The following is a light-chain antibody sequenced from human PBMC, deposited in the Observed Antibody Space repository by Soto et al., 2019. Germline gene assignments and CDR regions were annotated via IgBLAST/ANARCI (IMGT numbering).Light chain of an antibody. Sequence: EIVLTQFPGTLSLSPGERATLSCRASQSVRNNYLSWFQQKPGQAPRLLIYSASIRATGIPDRFSGSGSGTDFTLTVSRLEPEDFGVYYCLQFGSTPTTFGQGTRLEIK. CDR3: LQFGSTPTT. J-gene: IGKJ5*01. CDR2: SAS. V-gene: IGKV3-20*01. CDR1: QSVRNNY.